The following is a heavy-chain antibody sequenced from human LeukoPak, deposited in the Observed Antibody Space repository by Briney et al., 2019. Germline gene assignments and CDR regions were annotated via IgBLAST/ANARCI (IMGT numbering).Heavy chain of an antibody. CDR1: GGPLTSYA. V-gene: IGHV1-69*04. J-gene: IGHJ4*02. Sequence: PVKVSCKASGGPLTSYAISWGRQAPGQGLEWMGRVIPILGIANYAQKFQGRVTITADKSTSTAYMELSSLRSEDTAVYYCASGSDDILTGYYRFDYWGQGTLVTVSS. CDR3: ASGSDDILTGYYRFDY. D-gene: IGHD3-9*01. CDR2: VIPILGIA.